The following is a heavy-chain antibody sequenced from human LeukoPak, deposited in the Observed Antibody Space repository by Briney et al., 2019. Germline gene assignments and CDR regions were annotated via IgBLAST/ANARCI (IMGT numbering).Heavy chain of an antibody. CDR2: IGGSGSRT. D-gene: IGHD3-22*01. CDR1: GFTFSNCA. V-gene: IGHV3-23*01. CDR3: AKVKPDYYHNSGYQYHFDY. Sequence: GGSLRLSCAASGFTFSNCAMSWVRQAPGKGLEWVSVIGGSGSRTYYADSVKGRFTISRDNSKNTLYLQMNSLRAEDTAVYYCAKVKPDYYHNSGYQYHFDYRGQGTLVTVSS. J-gene: IGHJ4*02.